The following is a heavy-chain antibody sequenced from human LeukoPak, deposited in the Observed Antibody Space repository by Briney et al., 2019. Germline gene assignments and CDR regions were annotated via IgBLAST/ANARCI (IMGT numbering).Heavy chain of an antibody. D-gene: IGHD1-20*01. Sequence: SVKVSCKASGGTFSSYAVSWVRQAPGHGLGWMGRIIPIFGTANYAQKFQGRVTITTDESTSTAYMELSSLRSEDTAVYYCARDLLTGTAGYWGQGTLVTVSS. CDR1: GGTFSSYA. J-gene: IGHJ4*02. V-gene: IGHV1-69*05. CDR3: ARDLLTGTAGY. CDR2: IIPIFGTA.